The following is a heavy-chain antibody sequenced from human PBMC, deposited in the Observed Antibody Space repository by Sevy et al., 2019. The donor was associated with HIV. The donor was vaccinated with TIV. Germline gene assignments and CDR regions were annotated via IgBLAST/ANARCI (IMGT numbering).Heavy chain of an antibody. V-gene: IGHV3-21*01. D-gene: IGHD1-20*01. Sequence: GGALRLSCAASGFTFSSYSMNWVRQAPGKGLEWVSSISSSSSYIYYADSVKGRFTISRDNAKNSLYLQMNSLRAEDTAVYYCARAEGPYTQFDYWGQGTLVTVSS. CDR3: ARAEGPYTQFDY. CDR1: GFTFSSYS. J-gene: IGHJ4*02. CDR2: ISSSSSYI.